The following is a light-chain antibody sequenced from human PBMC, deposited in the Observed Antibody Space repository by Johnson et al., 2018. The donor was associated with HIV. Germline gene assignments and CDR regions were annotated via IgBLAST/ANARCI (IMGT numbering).Light chain of an antibody. V-gene: IGLV1-51*02. Sequence: QSVLTQPPSVSAAPGQQVTISCSGSSSNIGNNDVSWYQQLPGTAPKLLMYENNKRPSGIPDRFSGSKSGTSATLGITGLQTGDEADYYCGTWDSSLSAYVFGTGTKVIVL. CDR3: GTWDSSLSAYV. CDR1: SSNIGNND. CDR2: ENN. J-gene: IGLJ1*01.